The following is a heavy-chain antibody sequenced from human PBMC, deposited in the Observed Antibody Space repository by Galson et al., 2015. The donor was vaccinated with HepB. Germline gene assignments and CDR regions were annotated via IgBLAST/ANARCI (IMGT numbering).Heavy chain of an antibody. CDR3: AKDPDWGWNYYFDY. CDR2: IVGSGTTT. Sequence: SLRLSCAASGFTFNKFAISWVRQAPGKGLEWVSIIVGSGTTTYYADSVKGRFTISRDNSKNTVYLQMNSLRAEDTAVYYCAKDPDWGWNYYFDYWGQGTLVTVSS. CDR1: GFTFNKFA. D-gene: IGHD7-27*01. V-gene: IGHV3-23*01. J-gene: IGHJ4*02.